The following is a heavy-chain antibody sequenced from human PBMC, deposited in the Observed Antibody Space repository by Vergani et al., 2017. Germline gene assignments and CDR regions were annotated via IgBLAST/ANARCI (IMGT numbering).Heavy chain of an antibody. D-gene: IGHD3-10*01. CDR1: GGSLSGYY. CDR3: ARVVDSLQGGDDY. V-gene: IGHV4-34*01. CDR2: INHSGST. Sequence: QVQLQQWGAGLLQPSETLSLTCAVYGGSLSGYYWSWIRQPPGRGLEWIGEINHSGSTNYNPSLKSRVTISLDTSKNQFSLKLNSVTAADTAVYYCARVVDSLQGGDDYWGQGTLVTVSS. J-gene: IGHJ4*02.